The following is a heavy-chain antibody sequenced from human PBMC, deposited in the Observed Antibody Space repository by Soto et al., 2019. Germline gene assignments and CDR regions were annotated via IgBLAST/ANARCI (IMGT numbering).Heavy chain of an antibody. D-gene: IGHD6-25*01. CDR2: ISGGGDII. Sequence: WGSLRLSCAASGFTFSDHYMTWIRQAPGKGPEWLSYISGGGDIISYADSVKGRFIISRDNAKRSLYLQMNSLTVEDAAVYYCTRDPRLADYWGQGTLVTVYS. V-gene: IGHV3-11*01. CDR1: GFTFSDHY. CDR3: TRDPRLADY. J-gene: IGHJ4*02.